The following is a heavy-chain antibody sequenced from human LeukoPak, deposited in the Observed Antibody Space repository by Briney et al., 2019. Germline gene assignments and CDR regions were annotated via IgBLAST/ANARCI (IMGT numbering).Heavy chain of an antibody. Sequence: GGSLRLSCAASGFTFSDYYMGWIRQAPGKGLEWISYISSSSSYTNYADSVKGRFTISRDNAKNSLYLQMNSLRAEDTAVYYCARYVVRLRLVDYWGQGTLVTVSS. V-gene: IGHV3-11*06. D-gene: IGHD5-12*01. CDR2: ISSSSSYT. J-gene: IGHJ4*02. CDR3: ARYVVRLRLVDY. CDR1: GFTFSDYY.